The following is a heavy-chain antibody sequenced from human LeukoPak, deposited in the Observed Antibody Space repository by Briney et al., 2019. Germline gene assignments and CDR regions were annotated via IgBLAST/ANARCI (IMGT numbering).Heavy chain of an antibody. D-gene: IGHD6-19*01. J-gene: IGHJ4*02. CDR2: IWYDGSNK. V-gene: IGHV3-33*01. CDR3: ARDPGGSGYSFDS. Sequence: GGSRRLSCAAPGFTFSSSGIHWFRQAPGKGREWVALIWYDGSNKYYADSVKGRFTISRDNSKNTLYLQMNSLRAEDTAIYYCARDPGGSGYSFDSWGQGTLVTVSS. CDR1: GFTFSSSG.